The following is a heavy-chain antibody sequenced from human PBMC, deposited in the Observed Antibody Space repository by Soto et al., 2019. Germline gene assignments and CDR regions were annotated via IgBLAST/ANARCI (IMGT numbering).Heavy chain of an antibody. CDR1: GDSVSSKSAA. CDR3: ARGGTGHSSGWYFFDY. CDR2: TYYRSKWYN. Sequence: SQTLSLTCAISGDSVSSKSAAWNWIRQSPSRGLEWLGRTYYRSKWYNDYAVSVKSRITINPDTSKNQFSLHLKSVTPEDTAVYYCARGGTGHSSGWYFFDYWGQGTLVTVSS. V-gene: IGHV6-1*01. J-gene: IGHJ4*02. D-gene: IGHD6-19*01.